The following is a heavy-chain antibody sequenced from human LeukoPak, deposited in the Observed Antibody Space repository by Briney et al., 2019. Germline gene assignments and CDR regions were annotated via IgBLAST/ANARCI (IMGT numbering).Heavy chain of an antibody. J-gene: IGHJ4*02. D-gene: IGHD5-24*01. CDR3: ARGLNGYDY. V-gene: IGHV4-38-2*02. CDR2: ISDSGTP. Sequence: SETLSLTCTVSGYSVSSGYLWGWIRQPPGEGLEWIGNISDSGTPYYNPSLKSRVSMSIDSSKNQFSLILSSVTAADTAIYYCARGLNGYDYWGQGTLVIVSS. CDR1: GYSVSSGYL.